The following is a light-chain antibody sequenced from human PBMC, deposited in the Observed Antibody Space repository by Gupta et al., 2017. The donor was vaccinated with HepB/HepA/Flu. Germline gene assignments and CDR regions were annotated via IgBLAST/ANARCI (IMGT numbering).Light chain of an antibody. V-gene: IGKV3-15*01. CDR1: EDVSIN. Sequence: IVMTQSPASLSVSPGENATLACRASEDVSINLAWYQQRPGQAPRLLIYGAISRATGGPARFSGSGSGTEFTLNIITLLSEDFGVYFCQHYTNWPPYTFGQGTKLQIK. CDR3: QHYTNWPPYT. J-gene: IGKJ2*01. CDR2: GAI.